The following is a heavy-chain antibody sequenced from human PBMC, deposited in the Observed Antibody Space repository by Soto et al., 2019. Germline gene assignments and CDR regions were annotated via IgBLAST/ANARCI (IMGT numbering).Heavy chain of an antibody. CDR1: GYPFTTYH. D-gene: IGHD5-18*01. V-gene: IGHV1-8*01. CDR2: INATGTNT. CDR3: ARYSYGLIDY. J-gene: IGHJ4*02. Sequence: ASVKVSCKASGYPFTTYHLHWVLQAPGQGLEWMGLINATGTNTGYAQKFQGRVTMTRNTSISTAYMELSSLRSEDTAVYYCARYSYGLIDYWGQGTLVTVSS.